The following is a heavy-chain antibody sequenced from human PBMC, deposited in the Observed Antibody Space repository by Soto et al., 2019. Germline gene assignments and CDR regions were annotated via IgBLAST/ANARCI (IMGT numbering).Heavy chain of an antibody. J-gene: IGHJ4*02. CDR1: GGSISSSSYY. D-gene: IGHD2-2*02. CDR2: IYYSGTT. V-gene: IGHV4-39*07. Sequence: SETLSLTCTVSGGSISSSSYYWVWIRPPPGKGLEWIGSIYYSGTTYYNPSLKSRVTISVDTSKNQFSLKLSSVTAADTDVYYCAGRPPGRAAILGYWGQGTLVTVSS. CDR3: AGRPPGRAAILGY.